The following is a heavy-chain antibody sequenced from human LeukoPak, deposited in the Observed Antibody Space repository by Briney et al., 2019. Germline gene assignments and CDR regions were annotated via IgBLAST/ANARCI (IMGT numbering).Heavy chain of an antibody. CDR3: ARDSAYDSCGYRF. J-gene: IGHJ4*02. D-gene: IGHD3-22*01. CDR1: GFLVSSNY. Sequence: GGALRLSCAASGFLVSSNYMSWVRQAPGKGLEWVSIIYSDGSTYYADSVKSRFTISRDNSNNTLYLQMNSLRAEDTAVYYCARDSAYDSCGYRFWGQGTLVTVSA. V-gene: IGHV3-53*01. CDR2: IYSDGST.